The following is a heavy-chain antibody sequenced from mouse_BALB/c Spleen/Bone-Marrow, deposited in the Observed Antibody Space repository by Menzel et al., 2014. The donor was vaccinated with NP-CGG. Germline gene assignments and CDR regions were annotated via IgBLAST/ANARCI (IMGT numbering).Heavy chain of an antibody. V-gene: IGHV1-67*01. J-gene: IGHJ4*01. CDR2: ISTYSGNT. Sequence: VQLVESGPELVRPGVSVKISCKGSGYTFTDYAMHWVKRSHAKSLEWIGVISTYSGNTNYNQKFKGKATMTVDKSSSTAYMELARLTSEDSAIYYCASYGSSYYAMDYWGQGTSVTVSS. CDR1: GYTFTDYA. CDR3: ASYGSSYYAMDY. D-gene: IGHD1-1*01.